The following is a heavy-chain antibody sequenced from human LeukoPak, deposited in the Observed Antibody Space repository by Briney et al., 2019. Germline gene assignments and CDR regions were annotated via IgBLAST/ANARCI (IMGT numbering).Heavy chain of an antibody. V-gene: IGHV4-30-2*02. CDR3: ASSMYMGNFDY. CDR2: IYNSGST. CDR1: GGSISSGGYS. Sequence: PSQTLSLTCAVSGGSISSGGYSWSWIRQPPGKGLEWIGYIYNSGSTYYNPSLKSRVTISLDTSKNQFSLKLRSVTAADTAVYYCASSMYMGNFDYWGQGTLVTVSS. D-gene: IGHD6-13*01. J-gene: IGHJ4*02.